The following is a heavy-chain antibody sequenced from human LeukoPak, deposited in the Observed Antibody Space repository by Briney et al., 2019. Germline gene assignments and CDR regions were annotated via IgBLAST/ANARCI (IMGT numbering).Heavy chain of an antibody. V-gene: IGHV3-23*01. Sequence: GGSLRLSCAASGFTFSSYAMSWVRQAPGRGLEWVPTISGSDSSTYYADSVKGRFTISRDNSKNKLYLQMKTLRAEDTAVYYCARALNYYDSSGYRYWGQGTLVTVSS. CDR1: GFTFSSYA. CDR2: ISGSDSST. D-gene: IGHD3-22*01. CDR3: ARALNYYDSSGYRY. J-gene: IGHJ4*02.